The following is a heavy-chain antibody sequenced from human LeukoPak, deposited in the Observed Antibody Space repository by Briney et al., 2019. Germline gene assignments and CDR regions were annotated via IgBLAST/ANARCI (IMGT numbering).Heavy chain of an antibody. J-gene: IGHJ5*02. CDR1: GYTFTSYY. V-gene: IGHV1-46*01. CDR3: ASLFCTRTSCLFLDP. D-gene: IGHD2-2*01. CDR2: INPSGGST. Sequence: ASVKVSCKASGYTFTSYYMHWVRQAPGQGLEWMGIINPSGGSTSYAQKFQGRVTMTRDTSTSTVYMELSSLRSEDTAVYYCASLFCTRTSCLFLDPWGQGTLVTVSS.